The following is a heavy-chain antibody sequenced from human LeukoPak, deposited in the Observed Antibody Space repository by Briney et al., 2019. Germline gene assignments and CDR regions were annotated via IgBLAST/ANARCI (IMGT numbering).Heavy chain of an antibody. CDR2: ISWNSGSI. D-gene: IGHD2-2*01. Sequence: GGSLRLSCAASGFTFDDYAMHWVRQAPGKGLEWVSGISWNSGSIGYADSVKGRFTISRDNSKNTLYLQMNSLRAEDTAVYYCARDRVVPAPARVYYGMDVWGQGTTVTVSS. V-gene: IGHV3-9*01. CDR1: GFTFDDYA. CDR3: ARDRVVPAPARVYYGMDV. J-gene: IGHJ6*02.